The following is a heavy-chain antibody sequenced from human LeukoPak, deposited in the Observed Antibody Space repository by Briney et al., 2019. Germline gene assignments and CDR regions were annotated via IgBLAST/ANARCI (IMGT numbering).Heavy chain of an antibody. CDR1: GYTFTSYG. CDR3: ARDTRVYYYYYYMDV. V-gene: IGHV1-18*01. Sequence: GASVKVSCKASGYTFTSYGISWVRQAPGQGLEWMGWISAYNGNTNYAQKLQGRVTMTTDTSTSTAYMELRSLRSDDTAVYYCARDTRVYYYYYYMDVWGKGTTVTISS. CDR2: ISAYNGNT. D-gene: IGHD1-26*01. J-gene: IGHJ6*03.